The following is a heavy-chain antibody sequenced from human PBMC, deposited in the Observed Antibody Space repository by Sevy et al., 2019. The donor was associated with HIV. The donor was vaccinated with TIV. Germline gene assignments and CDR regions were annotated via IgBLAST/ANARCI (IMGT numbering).Heavy chain of an antibody. J-gene: IGHJ3*02. Sequence: SETLSLTCTVSGGPISSYYWSWIRQPAGKGLEWIGRIYTSGSTNYNPSLKSRVTMSVDTSKNQFSLKLNSLTAADTAVYYCGGDSGYEKGAFDIWGQGTMVTVSS. CDR3: GGDSGYEKGAFDI. CDR2: IYTSGST. V-gene: IGHV4-4*07. D-gene: IGHD5-12*01. CDR1: GGPISSYY.